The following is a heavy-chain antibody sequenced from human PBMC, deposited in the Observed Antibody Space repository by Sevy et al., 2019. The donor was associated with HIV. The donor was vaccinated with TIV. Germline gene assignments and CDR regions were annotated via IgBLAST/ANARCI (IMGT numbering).Heavy chain of an antibody. V-gene: IGHV3-7*01. CDR1: GFTFSNYW. CDR3: ATDMFGSSSADALDI. D-gene: IGHD6-6*01. Sequence: GSLRLSCAASGFTFSNYWMNWVRQAPGKGLEWVANIKQDGSGKYYVDSVKGRFTISRDNTKKSLFLQMNSLRVEDMAVYYCATDMFGSSSADALDIWGQGTMVTVSS. J-gene: IGHJ3*02. CDR2: IKQDGSGK.